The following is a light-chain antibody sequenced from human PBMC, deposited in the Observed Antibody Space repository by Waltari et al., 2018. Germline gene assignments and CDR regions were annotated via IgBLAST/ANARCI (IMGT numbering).Light chain of an antibody. CDR1: DSDIVPYNY. Sequence: QSALTQPASVSGSPGRSITISCTGTDSDIVPYNYVPWYQQHPGRAPQLIIYGVSDRPSGVSNRFSGSKSGHTASLTISGLQAEDEADYYCSSFTRSRTWLFGGGTKVTVL. V-gene: IGLV2-14*03. CDR3: SSFTRSRTWL. CDR2: GVS. J-gene: IGLJ3*02.